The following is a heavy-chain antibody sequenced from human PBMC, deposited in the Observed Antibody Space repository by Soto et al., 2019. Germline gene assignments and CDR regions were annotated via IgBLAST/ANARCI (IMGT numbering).Heavy chain of an antibody. V-gene: IGHV1-2*04. D-gene: IGHD6-13*01. Sequence: GASVKVSCKASGYTFTVYYMHWVRQAPGQGLEWMGWINPNSGGTNYAQKFQGWVTMTRDTSISTAYMELSRLRSDDTAVYYCARDSGESWSSWRLNAFDIWGQGTMVTVSS. CDR1: GYTFTVYY. CDR3: ARDSGESWSSWRLNAFDI. CDR2: INPNSGGT. J-gene: IGHJ3*02.